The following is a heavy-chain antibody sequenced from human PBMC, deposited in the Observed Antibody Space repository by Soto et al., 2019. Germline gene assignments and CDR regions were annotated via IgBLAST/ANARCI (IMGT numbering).Heavy chain of an antibody. CDR3: AKDPEDIVVVPALYWFDP. D-gene: IGHD2-2*01. CDR2: ISADGTSA. CDR1: GFTFSTW. Sequence: LRLSCAASGFTFSTWMHWVRQAPGKGLVWVSRISADGTSAYYADSVKGRFTISRDNSKNTLYLQMNSLRAEDTAVYYCAKDPEDIVVVPALYWFDPWGQGTLVTVSS. J-gene: IGHJ5*02. V-gene: IGHV3-74*01.